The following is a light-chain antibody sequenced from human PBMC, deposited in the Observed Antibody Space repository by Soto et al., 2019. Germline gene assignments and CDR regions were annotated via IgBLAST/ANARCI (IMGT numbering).Light chain of an antibody. J-gene: IGKJ1*01. CDR1: QTVNNNY. CDR2: GAS. CDR3: QQRSNWRT. V-gene: IGKV3D-20*02. Sequence: ELVLTQSPGTLSLSPGERATLSCRASQTVNNNYLAWYQQVPGQAPRLLISGASGRATGTPDRFSGSGSGTDFTLTISRLEPEDFAVYYCQQRSNWRTFGQGTKVDI.